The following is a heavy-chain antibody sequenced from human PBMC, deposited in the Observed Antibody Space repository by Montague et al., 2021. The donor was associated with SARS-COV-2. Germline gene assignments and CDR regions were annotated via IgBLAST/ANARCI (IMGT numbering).Heavy chain of an antibody. CDR1: GGAMSIYY. J-gene: IGHJ3*01. D-gene: IGHD5-18*01. Sequence: SETLSLTCTVSGGAMSIYYWGWIRQPPGKGLEWIGSIYYTGSTYXNPSLKSRVTVSMNTSNNQFFLRLTSVTAADTAVYYCARPGRGYSYGLDAFEVWGQGTMVTVSS. CDR2: IYYTGST. CDR3: ARPGRGYSYGLDAFEV. V-gene: IGHV4-39*01.